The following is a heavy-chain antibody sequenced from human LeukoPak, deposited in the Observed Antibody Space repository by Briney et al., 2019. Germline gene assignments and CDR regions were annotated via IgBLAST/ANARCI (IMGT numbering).Heavy chain of an antibody. Sequence: ASVKVSCKASGYTFTGNYMHWVRQAPGQGLEWMGRINPNSGGTNYAQKFQGRVTMTRDTSISTAYMELSRLRSDDTAVYYCARSSSALPRSDYWGQGTLVTVSS. CDR3: ARSSSALPRSDY. CDR2: INPNSGGT. D-gene: IGHD6-6*01. J-gene: IGHJ4*02. V-gene: IGHV1-2*06. CDR1: GYTFTGNY.